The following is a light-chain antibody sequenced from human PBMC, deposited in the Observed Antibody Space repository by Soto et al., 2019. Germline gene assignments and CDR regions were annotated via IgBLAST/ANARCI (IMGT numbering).Light chain of an antibody. CDR3: QQSNSVIPWT. CDR1: QSISTY. V-gene: IGKV1-39*01. Sequence: DIQMNQAPSSLLSSLPYTVTISCRASQSISTYLNWYQQKPGKAPRLLIYAASSVQTGVPPRFSGSGSGTDFTLTISRLRPEDAAPYFFQQSNSVIPWTFAQGTMVDIK. J-gene: IGKJ1*01. CDR2: AAS.